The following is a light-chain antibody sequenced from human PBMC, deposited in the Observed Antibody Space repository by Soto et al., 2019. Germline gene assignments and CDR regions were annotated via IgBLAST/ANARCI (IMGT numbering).Light chain of an antibody. CDR3: QQRSNWAIT. Sequence: EVVLTQSPANLSLSPGERAPLSCRASQSRSSYWAWYHHEPGQAPRLFIYDASNRATGIPARFSGGGSGIDFTLTISSLEPEDFAVYYCQQRSNWAITFGQGTRLEIK. CDR2: DAS. CDR1: QSRSSY. V-gene: IGKV3-11*01. J-gene: IGKJ5*01.